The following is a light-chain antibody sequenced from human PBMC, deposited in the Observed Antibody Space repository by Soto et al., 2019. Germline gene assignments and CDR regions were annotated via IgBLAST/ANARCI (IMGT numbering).Light chain of an antibody. V-gene: IGLV1-51*01. CDR1: SSNIANTY. J-gene: IGLJ3*02. CDR2: DNY. CDR3: GAWDDSLSAVV. Sequence: QSVLTQPPSVSATPGQKVTISCSGSSSNIANTYVAWYQHLPGTAPTLLIYDNYQRPSGIPDRFSGSKTGASATLAIAGLQTGDEGLYYCGAWDDSLSAVVFGGGTKVTVL.